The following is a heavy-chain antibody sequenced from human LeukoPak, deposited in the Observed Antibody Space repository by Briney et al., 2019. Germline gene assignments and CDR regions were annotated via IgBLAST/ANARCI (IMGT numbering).Heavy chain of an antibody. CDR3: VRDPYFQLPPYWLTEGMDV. Sequence: GRSMRLSCAASGFTLSSYGMHWVRQAPVKGLEWVALMWYDVSNKYYAQSVMVRFTISRDNSKNTVYQHMDSLSAKYTAVYYCVRDPYFQLPPYWLTEGMDVWGKLTTVTVAP. CDR1: GFTLSSYG. J-gene: IGHJ6*04. V-gene: IGHV3-33*01. D-gene: IGHD2-8*02. CDR2: MWYDVSNK.